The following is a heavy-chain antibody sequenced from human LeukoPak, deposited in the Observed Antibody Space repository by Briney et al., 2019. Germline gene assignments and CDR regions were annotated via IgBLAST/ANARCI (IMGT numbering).Heavy chain of an antibody. CDR2: IYYSGST. J-gene: IGHJ6*02. Sequence: SETLSLTCTVSGGSISSSSYYWGWIRQPPGKGLEWIGSIYYSGSTYYNPSLKSRVTISVDTSKNQFSLKLSSVTAADAAVYYCASPRSSWGYYYYYGMDVWGQGTTVTVSS. CDR1: GGSISSSSYY. D-gene: IGHD6-13*01. CDR3: ASPRSSWGYYYYYGMDV. V-gene: IGHV4-39*07.